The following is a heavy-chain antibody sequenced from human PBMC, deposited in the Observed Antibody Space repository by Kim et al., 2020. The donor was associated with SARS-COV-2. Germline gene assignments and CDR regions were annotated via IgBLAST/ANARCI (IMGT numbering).Heavy chain of an antibody. Sequence: NPSLKSRVTISVDTSKNQFSLKLSSVTAADTAVYYCARHYKDSSTEIFDYWGQGTLVTVSS. J-gene: IGHJ4*02. D-gene: IGHD6-13*01. V-gene: IGHV4-39*01. CDR3: ARHYKDSSTEIFDY.